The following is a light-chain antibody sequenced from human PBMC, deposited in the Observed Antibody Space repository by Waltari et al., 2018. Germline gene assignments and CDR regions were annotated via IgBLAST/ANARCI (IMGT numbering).Light chain of an antibody. CDR2: AAS. CDR3: QQSYSTPRT. CDR1: QSISSY. Sequence: DIQMTQSPSSLSASVGDRVTITCRASQSISSYLNWYQQKTGKSPKLLIYAASSLQSGVPSRFSGSGYGTDFTLTISSLQPEAFATYYCQQSYSTPRTFGQGTKVEIK. J-gene: IGKJ1*01. V-gene: IGKV1-39*01.